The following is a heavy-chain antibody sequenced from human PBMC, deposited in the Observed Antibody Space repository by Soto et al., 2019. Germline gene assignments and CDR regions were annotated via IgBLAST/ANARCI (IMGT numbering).Heavy chain of an antibody. CDR3: ARAAYYYDTRPFDY. CDR1: GGSISSYY. D-gene: IGHD3-22*01. CDR2: IYYSGST. J-gene: IGHJ4*02. Sequence: PSETLSLTCTVSGGSISSYYWSWIRQPPGKGLEWIGYIYYSGSTNYNPSLKSRVTISVDTSKNQFSLKLGSVTAADTAVYYCARAAYYYDTRPFDYWGQGTLVTVSS. V-gene: IGHV4-59*01.